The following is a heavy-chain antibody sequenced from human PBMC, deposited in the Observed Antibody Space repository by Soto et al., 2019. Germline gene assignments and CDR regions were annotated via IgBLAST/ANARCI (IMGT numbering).Heavy chain of an antibody. Sequence: EVQLVESGGGLVQPGGSLRLSCAASGFTVSSNYMSWVRQAPGKGLEWVSVIYSGGSTYYADSVKGRFTMSRDNSKNTLYLQMNSLRAEDTAVYYCARSGGGSWYLPDYYYGMDVWGQGTTVTVSS. V-gene: IGHV3-66*01. CDR1: GFTVSSNY. J-gene: IGHJ6*02. CDR2: IYSGGST. CDR3: ARSGGGSWYLPDYYYGMDV. D-gene: IGHD6-13*01.